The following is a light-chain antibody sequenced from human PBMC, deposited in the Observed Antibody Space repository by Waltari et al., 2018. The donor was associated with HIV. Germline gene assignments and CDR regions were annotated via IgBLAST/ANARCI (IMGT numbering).Light chain of an antibody. CDR1: NSTVGSNF. Sequence: QSVLTQPPSASGTPGQRVTISCSGTNSTVGSNFVSWYQHPPGTAPKLLIYRDNRRPSGVPDRFSGSKSGASASLAISGLRSEDEGDYYCATWDGSLGGVYVFGTGTKVTVL. J-gene: IGLJ1*01. CDR2: RDN. CDR3: ATWDGSLGGVYV. V-gene: IGLV1-47*01.